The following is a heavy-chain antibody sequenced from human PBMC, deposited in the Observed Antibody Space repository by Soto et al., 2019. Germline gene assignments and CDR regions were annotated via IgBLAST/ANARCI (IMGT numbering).Heavy chain of an antibody. J-gene: IGHJ4*02. D-gene: IGHD6-13*01. Sequence: GGSLRLSCASSGFTCSSYSMNLVRQAPGKGLEWVSSISSSSSYIYYADSVKGRFTISRDNAKNSLYLQMNSLRAEDTAVYYCARVNSSSCLDYWGQGTLVTVSS. V-gene: IGHV3-21*01. CDR1: GFTCSSYS. CDR3: ARVNSSSCLDY. CDR2: ISSSSSYI.